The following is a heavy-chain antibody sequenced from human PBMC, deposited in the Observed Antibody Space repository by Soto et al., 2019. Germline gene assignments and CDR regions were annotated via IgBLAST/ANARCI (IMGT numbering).Heavy chain of an antibody. J-gene: IGHJ4*02. CDR1: GFTFSSYA. Sequence: GSLRLSCAASGFTFSSYAMSWVRQAPGKGLEWVSAISGSGGSTYYADSVKGRFTISRDNSKNTLYLQMNSLRAEDTAVYYCAKYDYDFWSGYSNFDYWGQGTLVTVSA. CDR3: AKYDYDFWSGYSNFDY. V-gene: IGHV3-23*01. CDR2: ISGSGGST. D-gene: IGHD3-3*01.